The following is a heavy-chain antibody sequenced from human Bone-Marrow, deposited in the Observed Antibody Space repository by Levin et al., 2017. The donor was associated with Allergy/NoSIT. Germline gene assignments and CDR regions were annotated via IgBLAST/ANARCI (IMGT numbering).Heavy chain of an antibody. CDR2: TRNKANSYTT. CDR3: ARTTSGRRDYYFDY. CDR1: GFTFSDHY. D-gene: IGHD6-19*01. Sequence: QPGGSLRLSCATSGFTFSDHYMDWVRQAPGKGLEWVGRTRNKANSYTTEYAASVKGRFTVSRDDSKNSLYLQMNSLNTEDTAVYYCARTTSGRRDYYFDYWGQGTLVTVSS. V-gene: IGHV3-72*01. J-gene: IGHJ4*02.